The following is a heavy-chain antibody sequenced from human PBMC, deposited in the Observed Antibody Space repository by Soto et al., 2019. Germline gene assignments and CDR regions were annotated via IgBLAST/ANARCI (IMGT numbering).Heavy chain of an antibody. Sequence: EVQLVESGGGLVKPGGSLRLSCAASGFTFSNAWMYWVRQAPGKGLEWVGRIKSKTDGGTTDYAAPVKGRFTISRDDSNNTLYLQMNSLKTEDTAVYYCTTDLEIIYFDYWGQGTLVTVSS. CDR1: GFTFSNAW. V-gene: IGHV3-15*07. D-gene: IGHD3-10*01. J-gene: IGHJ4*02. CDR3: TTDLEIIYFDY. CDR2: IKSKTDGGTT.